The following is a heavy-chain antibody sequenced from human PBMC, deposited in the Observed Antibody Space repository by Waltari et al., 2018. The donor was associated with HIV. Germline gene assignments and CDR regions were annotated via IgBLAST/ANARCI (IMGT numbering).Heavy chain of an antibody. CDR1: GYSFTSYW. Sequence: EVQLVQSGAAVKKPGESLKISCTGSGYSFTSYWLGWVRPMPGKGLEWMGITYPGDTDTGYSPSFQGQVTISADKSISTAYLQWGSLKASDTAMYYCARHRPYGSGSYLDYWGQGTLVTVSS. D-gene: IGHD3-10*01. V-gene: IGHV5-51*01. J-gene: IGHJ4*02. CDR3: ARHRPYGSGSYLDY. CDR2: TYPGDTDT.